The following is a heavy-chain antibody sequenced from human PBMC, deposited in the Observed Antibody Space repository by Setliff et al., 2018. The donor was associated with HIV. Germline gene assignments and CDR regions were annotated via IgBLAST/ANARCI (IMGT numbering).Heavy chain of an antibody. V-gene: IGHV1-69*10. CDR1: GGTFSSYA. Sequence: SVKVSCKASGGTFSSYAISWVRQAPGQGLEWMGGIIPILGIANYAQKFQGRVTITADESTSTAYMELSSLRADDTAVYYCVRVGPWYYARSGYLASWDYWGQGTLVTVSS. J-gene: IGHJ4*02. CDR2: IIPILGIA. CDR3: VRVGPWYYARSGYLASWDY. D-gene: IGHD3-22*01.